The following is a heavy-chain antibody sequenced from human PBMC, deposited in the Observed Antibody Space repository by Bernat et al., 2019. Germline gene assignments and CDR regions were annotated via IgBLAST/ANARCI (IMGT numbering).Heavy chain of an antibody. V-gene: IGHV3-74*01. CDR3: ARGPLTTVTSSDGWFDP. D-gene: IGHD4-17*01. CDR2: INSDGSST. CDR1: GFTFSSYW. Sequence: EVQLVESGGGLVQPGGSLRLSCAASGFTFSSYWMHWVRQAPGNGLVWVSRINSDGSSTSYADSVKGRFTISRDNAKNTLYLQMNSLRAEDTAVYYCARGPLTTVTSSDGWFDPWGQGTLVTVSS. J-gene: IGHJ5*02.